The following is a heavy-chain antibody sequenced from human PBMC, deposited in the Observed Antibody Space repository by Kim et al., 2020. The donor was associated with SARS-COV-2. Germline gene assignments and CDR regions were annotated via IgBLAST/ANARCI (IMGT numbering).Heavy chain of an antibody. CDR3: AKDSVYDSSGYYFPDAFDI. Sequence: GRFTISRDNSKNTLYLQMNSLRAEDTAVYYCAKDSVYDSSGYYFPDAFDIWGQGTMVTVSS. J-gene: IGHJ3*02. D-gene: IGHD3-22*01. V-gene: IGHV3-30*02.